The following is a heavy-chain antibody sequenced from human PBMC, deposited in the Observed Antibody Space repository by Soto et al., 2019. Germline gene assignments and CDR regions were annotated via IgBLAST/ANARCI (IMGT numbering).Heavy chain of an antibody. D-gene: IGHD3-22*01. CDR3: STRAYDTNGYYRFDP. Sequence: PTETLSLTCTVSGGSISSGGYYWSWIRQHPGKGLEWIGYIYYSGSTYYNPSLKSRVTISLDTSKNQFSLTLSAVTAADTAMYYCSTRAYDTNGYYRFDPWGQGTVVTVSS. J-gene: IGHJ5*01. V-gene: IGHV4-31*03. CDR1: GGSISSGGYY. CDR2: IYYSGST.